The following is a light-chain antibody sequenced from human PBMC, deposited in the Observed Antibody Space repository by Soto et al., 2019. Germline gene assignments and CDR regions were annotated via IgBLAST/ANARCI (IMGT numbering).Light chain of an antibody. Sequence: DIEMTQSPSTLSASVGDRVSITCRASQSLNSWLAWYQQKPGKAPKLLIYKTSTIESGVPSRFSGSGSGTEFTLTISNLQPDDFATYYWQQYNTYSFGQGTKLEIK. CDR1: QSLNSW. CDR2: KTS. CDR3: QQYNTYS. J-gene: IGKJ2*01. V-gene: IGKV1-5*03.